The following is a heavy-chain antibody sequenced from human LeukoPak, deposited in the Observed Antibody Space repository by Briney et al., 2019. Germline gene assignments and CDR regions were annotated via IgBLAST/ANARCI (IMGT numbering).Heavy chain of an antibody. CDR1: GGSISSSSYY. V-gene: IGHV4-39*01. D-gene: IGHD5-24*01. J-gene: IGHJ5*02. CDR2: IYYSGST. Sequence: SETLSLTCTVSGGSISSSSYYWGWIRQPPGKGLEWIGSIYYSGSTYYNPSLESRVTISVDTSKNQFSLKLSSVTAADTAVYYCARQVTVEMATIIRFDLWGQGTLVTVSS. CDR3: ARQVTVEMATIIRFDL.